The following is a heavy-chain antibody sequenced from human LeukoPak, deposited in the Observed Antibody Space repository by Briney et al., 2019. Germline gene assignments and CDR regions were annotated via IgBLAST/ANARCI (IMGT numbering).Heavy chain of an antibody. V-gene: IGHV3-15*01. CDR3: AREFWWFGKGSDN. CDR2: IKNKTKGITT. J-gene: IGHJ4*02. Sequence: GGSLRLSCAASGFTFSKAGMDWVRQAPGKGLEWVGRIKNKTKGITTDYAAPVQGRFTITRDDSANMVYLQMMSRKNEDTAVYYSAREFWWFGKGSDNWGQGTLVTVSS. CDR1: GFTFSKAG. D-gene: IGHD3-10*01.